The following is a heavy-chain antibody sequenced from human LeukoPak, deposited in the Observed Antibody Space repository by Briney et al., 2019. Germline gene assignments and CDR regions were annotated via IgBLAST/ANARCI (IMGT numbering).Heavy chain of an antibody. J-gene: IGHJ3*02. CDR1: GYTFTSYG. V-gene: IGHV1-18*01. D-gene: IGHD3-22*01. CDR2: ISAYNGNA. Sequence: GASVKVSCKASGYTFTSYGISWVRQAPGQGLEWMGWISAYNGNANYAQKLQGRVTMTTDTSTSTAYMELRSLRSDDTAVYYCARVPLSITMIVGDDAFDIWGQGTMVTVSS. CDR3: ARVPLSITMIVGDDAFDI.